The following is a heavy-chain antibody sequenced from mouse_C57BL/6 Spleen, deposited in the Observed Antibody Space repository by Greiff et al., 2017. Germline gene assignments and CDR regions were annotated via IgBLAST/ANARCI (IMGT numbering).Heavy chain of an antibody. CDR1: GYTFTSYW. CDR3: ARWSITTVVAEYFDV. V-gene: IGHV1-7*01. CDR2: INPSSGYP. D-gene: IGHD1-1*01. Sequence: QVQLQQSGAELAKPGASVKLSCKASGYTFTSYWMHWVQQRPGQGLEWIGYINPSSGYPKYNQKFKDKATLTAEKSSSTAYMQLSSLTYEDSAVYYCARWSITTVVAEYFDVWGTGTTVTVSS. J-gene: IGHJ1*03.